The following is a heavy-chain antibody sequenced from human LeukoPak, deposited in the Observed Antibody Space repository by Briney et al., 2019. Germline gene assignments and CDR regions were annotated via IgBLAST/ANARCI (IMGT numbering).Heavy chain of an antibody. CDR2: IRSKTYGGTT. Sequence: GGSLRLSCTASGFTFGDYVMSWFRQAPGKGLEWVGFIRSKTYGGTTEYAASVKGRFTISRDDSKSIAYLQMDSLKTEDTAVYYCAKAWQVTAIDGWGQGTLVTVSS. V-gene: IGHV3-49*03. CDR1: GFTFGDYV. J-gene: IGHJ4*02. CDR3: AKAWQVTAIDG. D-gene: IGHD2-21*02.